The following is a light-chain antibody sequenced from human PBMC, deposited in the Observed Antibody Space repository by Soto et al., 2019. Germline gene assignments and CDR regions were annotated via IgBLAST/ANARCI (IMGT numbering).Light chain of an antibody. CDR3: QQYYHWRT. CDR2: DVS. Sequence: IVMTQSPAILSVSPVEPGTLSCRASQDIGTKLAWYQQKPGQAPRLLMYDVSTRASAAPARFSGSGSGSEFTLTISSLQSEDFAIYFCQQYYHWRTFGQGTKVDIK. J-gene: IGKJ1*01. V-gene: IGKV3-15*01. CDR1: QDIGTK.